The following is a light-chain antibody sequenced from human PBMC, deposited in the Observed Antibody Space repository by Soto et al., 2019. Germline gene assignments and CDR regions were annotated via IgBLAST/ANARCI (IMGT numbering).Light chain of an antibody. CDR2: GVN. J-gene: IGLJ3*02. Sequence: QSMLTQPPSVSGAPGQRVTISCTGSSSNIGAGYDVHWYQQLPGTTPKLLIYGVNNRPSGVPDRFSDSKSGTSASLAITGLQAEDEADYYCQSYDSSLSAWVFGGGTQLTVL. CDR3: QSYDSSLSAWV. V-gene: IGLV1-40*01. CDR1: SSNIGAGYD.